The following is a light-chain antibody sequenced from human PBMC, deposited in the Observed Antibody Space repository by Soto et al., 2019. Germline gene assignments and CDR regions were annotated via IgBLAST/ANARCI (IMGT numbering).Light chain of an antibody. V-gene: IGLV1-36*01. Sequence: QSVLTQPPSASEAPRQRVTISCSGSSSNIGTNGVNWYQQLPGKAPKLLIYYDDLLPSGVSDRFSGSKSGTSASLAISGLQSEDDADYYCAAWDDSLNGWVFGGGTQLTVL. CDR3: AAWDDSLNGWV. CDR2: YDD. J-gene: IGLJ3*02. CDR1: SSNIGTNG.